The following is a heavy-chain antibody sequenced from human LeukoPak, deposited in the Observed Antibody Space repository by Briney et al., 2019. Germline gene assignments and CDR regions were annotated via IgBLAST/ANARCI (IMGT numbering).Heavy chain of an antibody. CDR3: AREVGATNWDNWFDP. CDR1: GGSIRSYY. CDR2: IYYSGST. V-gene: IGHV4-59*01. Sequence: SETLSLTCTVSGGSIRSYYWSWIRQPPGKGLEWIGYIYYSGSTNYNPSLKSRVTISVDTSKNQFSLKLSSVTAADTAVYYCAREVGATNWDNWFDPWGQGTLVTVSS. D-gene: IGHD1-26*01. J-gene: IGHJ5*02.